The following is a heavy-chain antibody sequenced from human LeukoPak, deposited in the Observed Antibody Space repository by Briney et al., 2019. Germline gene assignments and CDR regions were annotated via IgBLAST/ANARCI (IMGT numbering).Heavy chain of an antibody. J-gene: IGHJ4*02. Sequence: GGTLRLSCAASGFTFNSYGMSWVRQAPGKGLEWVSAISGSGGSTYYADSVKGRFTISRDNSKNTLYLQMNSLRAEDTAVYYCARRAGAYSHPYDYWGQGTLVTVSS. CDR3: ARRAGAYSHPYDY. CDR2: ISGSGGST. V-gene: IGHV3-23*01. CDR1: GFTFNSYG. D-gene: IGHD4/OR15-4a*01.